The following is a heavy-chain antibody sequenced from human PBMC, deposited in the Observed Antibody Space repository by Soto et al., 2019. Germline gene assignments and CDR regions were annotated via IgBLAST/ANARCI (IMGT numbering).Heavy chain of an antibody. V-gene: IGHV4-39*01. CDR3: ARVGWVESWFDP. CDR1: DGSVSSSNYY. J-gene: IGHJ5*02. CDR2: MSYTGSP. D-gene: IGHD6-19*01. Sequence: WETLSLTCTVSDGSVSSSNYYWGWIRQPPGKGLEWIGSMSYTGSPFYNRSLRSRVTVSVDTSKNQFSLKLTSVTAAYTAVYYCARVGWVESWFDPGGQGTLVTGS.